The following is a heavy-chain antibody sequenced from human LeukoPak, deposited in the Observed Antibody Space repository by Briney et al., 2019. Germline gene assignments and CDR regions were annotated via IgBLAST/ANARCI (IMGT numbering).Heavy chain of an antibody. V-gene: IGHV3-9*01. D-gene: IGHD3-22*01. J-gene: IGHJ4*02. CDR2: ISWNSGSI. CDR3: AKDPTHFRVWDDYDNTRLNY. Sequence: QPGRSLRLSCAASGFTFDDYAMHWVRQAPGKGLEWVSGISWNSGSIGYADSVKGRFTISRDNSKNTVYLQMNSLRAEDTAVYYCAKDPTHFRVWDDYDNTRLNYWGQGTLVTVSS. CDR1: GFTFDDYA.